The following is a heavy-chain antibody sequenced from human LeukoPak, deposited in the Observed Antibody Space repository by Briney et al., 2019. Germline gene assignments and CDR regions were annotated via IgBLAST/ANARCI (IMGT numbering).Heavy chain of an antibody. J-gene: IGHJ4*02. CDR2: IYYTGST. CDR3: ARYRPSESRSGEVTSLDY. Sequence: SETLSLTCTVSGGSISGYYWSWIRQPPGKGLELIGHIYYTGSTKYNPSLKSRATISLDTSEYQFSLKLSSVTTADTAVYYCARYRPSESRSGEVTSLDYWGQGTLVTVSS. D-gene: IGHD3-3*01. CDR1: GGSISGYY. V-gene: IGHV4-59*01.